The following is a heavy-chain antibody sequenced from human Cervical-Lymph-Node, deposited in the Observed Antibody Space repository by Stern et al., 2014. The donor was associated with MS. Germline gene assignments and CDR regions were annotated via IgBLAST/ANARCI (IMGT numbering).Heavy chain of an antibody. Sequence: EVQLVESGGGLVQPGRSLRLSCAASGFNFDDYGMHWVRQTPGKGLEWVSGINWNSGDIGYADSVKGRFTISRDNAKNSLYLQMNSLRAEDTALYYCAKAPRGGYNYGDFDSWGQGTLVTVSS. V-gene: IGHV3-9*01. D-gene: IGHD5-24*01. CDR2: INWNSGDI. CDR1: GFNFDDYG. CDR3: AKAPRGGYNYGDFDS. J-gene: IGHJ4*02.